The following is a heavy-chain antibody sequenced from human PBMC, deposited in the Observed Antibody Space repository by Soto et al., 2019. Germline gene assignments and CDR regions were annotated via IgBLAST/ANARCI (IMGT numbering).Heavy chain of an antibody. D-gene: IGHD6-19*01. CDR3: AKDPGLRDEAVYYFDY. CDR2: ISYDGSNK. CDR1: GFTFSSYG. J-gene: IGHJ4*02. Sequence: QVQLVESGGGVVQPGRSLRLSCAASGFTFSSYGMHWVRQAPGKGLEWVAVISYDGSNKYYADSVKGRFTISRDNSKNTLYLQMNSLRAEDTAVYYCAKDPGLRDEAVYYFDYWGQGTLVTVSS. V-gene: IGHV3-30*18.